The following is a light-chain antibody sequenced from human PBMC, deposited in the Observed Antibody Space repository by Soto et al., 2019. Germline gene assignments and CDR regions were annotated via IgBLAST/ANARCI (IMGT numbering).Light chain of an antibody. Sequence: EIVLTQSPATLSLSPGERATLSCRASQSVSSYLAWYQQKPGQAPRLLIYDVSNRATGIPARFSGSGSGTDFTVTISSLEPEDFAVYYCQQRSNWPLTFGGGTKVEIK. J-gene: IGKJ4*01. CDR2: DVS. CDR1: QSVSSY. CDR3: QQRSNWPLT. V-gene: IGKV3-11*01.